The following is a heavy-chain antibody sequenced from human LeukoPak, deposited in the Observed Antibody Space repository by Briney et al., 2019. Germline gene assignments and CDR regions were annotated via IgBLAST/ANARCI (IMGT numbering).Heavy chain of an antibody. CDR2: ISGSGGST. CDR3: AKTWTTVTTRVYFDY. D-gene: IGHD4-11*01. V-gene: IGHV3-23*01. Sequence: ISGSGGSTYYADSVKGRFTISRDNSKNTLYLQMNSLRAEDTAVYYCAKTWTTVTTRVYFDYWGQGTLVTVSS. J-gene: IGHJ4*02.